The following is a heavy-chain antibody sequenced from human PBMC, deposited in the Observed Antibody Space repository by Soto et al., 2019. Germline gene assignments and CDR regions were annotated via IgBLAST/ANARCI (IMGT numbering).Heavy chain of an antibody. V-gene: IGHV1-69*02. CDR1: GGTFSSYS. D-gene: IGHD2-2*02. J-gene: IGHJ6*02. Sequence: QVQLVQSGAEVKKPGSSVKVSCKASGGTFSSYSFTWVRQAPGQGLEWMGRIMPFFGIASYAQKFQGRVTITADKSTSTAYMELSSLRSEDTAVYYCARNADIGDIGRVPAAINAMDVWGRGTTVTVSS. CDR2: IMPFFGIA. CDR3: ARNADIGDIGRVPAAINAMDV.